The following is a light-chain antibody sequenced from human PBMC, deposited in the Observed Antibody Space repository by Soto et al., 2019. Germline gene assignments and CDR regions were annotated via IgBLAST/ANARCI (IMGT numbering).Light chain of an antibody. Sequence: EFVLPESPGTMSLSPGARATLSRRASQTVRNNYLAWYQQKPGQAPRLLIYDASSRATGIPDRFSGGGSGTDFTLTMSRLEPEDFAVYYCQQFSSYPLTVGGGNKVDIK. CDR3: QQFSSYPLT. CDR2: DAS. V-gene: IGKV3-20*01. J-gene: IGKJ4*01. CDR1: QTVRNNY.